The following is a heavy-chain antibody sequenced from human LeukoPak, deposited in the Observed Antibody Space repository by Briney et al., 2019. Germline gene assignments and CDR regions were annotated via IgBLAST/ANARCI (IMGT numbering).Heavy chain of an antibody. CDR1: GGSFSGYY. V-gene: IGHV4-34*01. CDR2: INHSGST. CDR3: ARGRYSSNYYYYYYMDV. Sequence: PSETLSLTCAVYGGSFSGYYWSWIRQPPGKGLEWLGEINHSGSTNYNPSLKSRVTISVDTSKNQFSLKLSSVTAADTAVYYCARGRYSSNYYYYYYMDVWGKGTTVTVSS. D-gene: IGHD6-13*01. J-gene: IGHJ6*03.